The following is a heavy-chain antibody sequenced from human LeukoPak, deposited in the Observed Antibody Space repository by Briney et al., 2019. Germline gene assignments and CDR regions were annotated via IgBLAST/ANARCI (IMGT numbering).Heavy chain of an antibody. V-gene: IGHV4-39*07. J-gene: IGHJ5*02. CDR1: GGSISSSSYY. CDR2: IYHSGST. CDR3: AKYSYGYPNWFDP. Sequence: SETLSLTCTVSGGSISSSSYYWGWIRQPPGKGLEWIGEIYHSGSTNYNPSLKSRVTISVDTSKNQFSLKLSSVTAADTAVYYCAKYSYGYPNWFDPWGQGTLVTVSS. D-gene: IGHD5-18*01.